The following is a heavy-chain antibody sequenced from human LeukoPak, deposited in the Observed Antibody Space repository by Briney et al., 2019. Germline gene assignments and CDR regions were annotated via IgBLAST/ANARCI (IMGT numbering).Heavy chain of an antibody. Sequence: SETLSLXCAVYGGSFSGYYWSWIRQPPGKGLEWIGEINHSGSTNYNPSLKSRVTISVDTSKNQFSLKLSSVTAADTAVYYCARWTGTTDAFDIWGQGTMVTVSS. V-gene: IGHV4-34*01. CDR2: INHSGST. CDR3: ARWTGTTDAFDI. J-gene: IGHJ3*02. CDR1: GGSFSGYY. D-gene: IGHD1-7*01.